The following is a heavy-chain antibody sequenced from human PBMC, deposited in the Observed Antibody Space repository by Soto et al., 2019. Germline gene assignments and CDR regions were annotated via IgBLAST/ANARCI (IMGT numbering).Heavy chain of an antibody. J-gene: IGHJ5*02. D-gene: IGHD3-16*01. CDR2: IDASSTHI. V-gene: IGHV3-21*01. Sequence: VGSLRLSCAASGFSFSTYNMNWVRQAPGKGLEWVSSIDASSTHIYYADSVKGRFTISRDNGKSSLYLQMDSLRAEDTALYYCVRQQYDFLVDPWGQGTLVTVYS. CDR1: GFSFSTYN. CDR3: VRQQYDFLVDP.